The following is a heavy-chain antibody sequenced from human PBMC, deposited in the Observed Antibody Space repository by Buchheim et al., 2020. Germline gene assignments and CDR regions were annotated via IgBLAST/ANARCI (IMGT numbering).Heavy chain of an antibody. V-gene: IGHV3-30-3*01. CDR1: GFIFSSYA. Sequence: QVQLVESGGGVVQPGRSLRLSCAASGFIFSSYAMHWVRQAPGKGLEWVAVISYDGSNTYYVDSLKGRFNISRDNSKNTLYLQVNSLRAEDTAAYYCARVSVRDYWYDGMDVWGQGTT. D-gene: IGHD2-8*02. J-gene: IGHJ6*02. CDR2: ISYDGSNT. CDR3: ARVSVRDYWYDGMDV.